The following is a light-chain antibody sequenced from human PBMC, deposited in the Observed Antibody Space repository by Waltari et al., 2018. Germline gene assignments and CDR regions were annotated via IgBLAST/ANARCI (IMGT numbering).Light chain of an antibody. V-gene: IGLV2-14*01. J-gene: IGLJ3*02. CDR2: VVS. CDR3: SSYMNSSLV. Sequence: QSALTQPASVSGSPGQSITISCTGTSSDIGGYKYVSWYQQHPGKAPKLMIYVVSNRPSGVSNRSSGSKSGSTASLTISGLQSEDEADYYCSSYMNSSLVFGAGTKVTVL. CDR1: SSDIGGYKY.